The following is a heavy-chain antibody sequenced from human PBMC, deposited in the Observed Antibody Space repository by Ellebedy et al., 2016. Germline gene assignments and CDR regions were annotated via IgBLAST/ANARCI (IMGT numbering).Heavy chain of an antibody. D-gene: IGHD1-26*01. V-gene: IGHV1-69*05. Sequence: SVKVSXKASGDTFSSYAISWVRQAPGQGLEWMGGIIPIFGTANYAQKFQGRVTMTRDTSTSTAYMELRSLRSEDTAVYYCAREGGGSYEGLLFNPWGQGTLVTVSS. J-gene: IGHJ5*02. CDR1: GDTFSSYA. CDR3: AREGGGSYEGLLFNP. CDR2: IIPIFGTA.